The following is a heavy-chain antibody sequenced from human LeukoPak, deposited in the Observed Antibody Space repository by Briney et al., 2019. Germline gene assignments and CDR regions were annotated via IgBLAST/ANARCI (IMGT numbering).Heavy chain of an antibody. D-gene: IGHD3-16*01. V-gene: IGHV1-69*05. J-gene: IGHJ4*02. CDR3: AREGAGPYFDY. Sequence: ASVKVSCKASGGTFSSYAISWVRQAPGQGLEWMGGIIPIFGTANYAQKFQGRVTITTDESTSTAYMELSSLRSEDTAVYYCAREGAGPYFDYWGQGTLATVSS. CDR2: IIPIFGTA. CDR1: GGTFSSYA.